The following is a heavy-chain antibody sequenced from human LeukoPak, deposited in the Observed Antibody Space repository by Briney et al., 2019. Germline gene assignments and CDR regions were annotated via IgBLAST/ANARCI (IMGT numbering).Heavy chain of an antibody. J-gene: IGHJ4*02. CDR1: GFTFSTYW. V-gene: IGHV3-7*05. CDR2: IKQDGSDK. CDR3: ARDPSGYDFFDY. Sequence: PGGSLRLSCAASGFTFSTYWMSWVRQAPGKGLEWVAKIKQDGSDKHYVDSVKGRFTISRDNAKNSLYLQMNSLRADDTAVYYCARDPSGYDFFDYWGQGTLVTVSS. D-gene: IGHD5-12*01.